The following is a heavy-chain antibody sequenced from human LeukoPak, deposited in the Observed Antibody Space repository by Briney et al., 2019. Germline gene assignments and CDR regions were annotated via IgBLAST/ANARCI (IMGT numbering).Heavy chain of an antibody. Sequence: GGSLRLSCAASGFTFSSYSMNWVRQAPGKGLEWVSSISSSSYIYYADSVKGRFTISRDNAKNSLYLQMNSLRAEDTAVYYCARVGSSGWLIFDYWGQGTLVTVSS. D-gene: IGHD6-19*01. CDR2: ISSSSYI. V-gene: IGHV3-21*01. CDR1: GFTFSSYS. J-gene: IGHJ4*02. CDR3: ARVGSSGWLIFDY.